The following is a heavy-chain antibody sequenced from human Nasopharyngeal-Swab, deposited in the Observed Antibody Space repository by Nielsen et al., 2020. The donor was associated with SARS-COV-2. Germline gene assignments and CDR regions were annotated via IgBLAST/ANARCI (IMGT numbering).Heavy chain of an antibody. CDR2: ISVNGAST. D-gene: IGHD3-10*01. Sequence: GSLRLSCAASGFTVSSYAMTWVRQAPGKGLEWVSSISVNGASTYYAGSVKGRFTISRDHSRNTLYQQLNSLRAEDTAIYYCGKRVAGKYYYMDVWGKGTTVTVSS. J-gene: IGHJ6*03. CDR1: GFTVSSYA. CDR3: GKRVAGKYYYMDV. V-gene: IGHV3-23*01.